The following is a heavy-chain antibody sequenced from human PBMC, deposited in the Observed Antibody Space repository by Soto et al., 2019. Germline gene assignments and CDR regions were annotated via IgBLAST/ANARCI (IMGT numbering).Heavy chain of an antibody. CDR1: GYTFTANY. CDR3: ARDSSNYVLEYYYGMDV. V-gene: IGHV1-2*02. CDR2: INPHSGVT. J-gene: IGHJ6*02. D-gene: IGHD4-4*01. Sequence: ASVKASCKASGYTFTANYIHWVRQAPGQGLEWMGWINPHSGVTKYAQRFQGRVTMTRDTPISTAYMELSRLRSEDTAVYYCARDSSNYVLEYYYGMDVWGQGTTVTVSS.